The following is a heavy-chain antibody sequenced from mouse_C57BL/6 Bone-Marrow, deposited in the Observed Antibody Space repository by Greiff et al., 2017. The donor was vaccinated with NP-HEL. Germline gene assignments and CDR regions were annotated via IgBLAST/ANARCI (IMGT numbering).Heavy chain of an antibody. D-gene: IGHD2-1*01. Sequence: EVQLVESGGGLVQPKGSLKLSCAASGFTFNTYAMHWVRQAPGTGLEWVARIRSKSSHYATCSADPVKDRFTISRDDSQSMLYLQMNNLKTEDTAMYYCVRDLLWHMDYWGQGTSVTVSS. CDR1: GFTFNTYA. V-gene: IGHV10-3*01. CDR3: VRDLLWHMDY. J-gene: IGHJ4*01. CDR2: IRSKSSHYAT.